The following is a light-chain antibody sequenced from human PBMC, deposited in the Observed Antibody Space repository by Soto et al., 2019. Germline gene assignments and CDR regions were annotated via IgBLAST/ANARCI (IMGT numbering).Light chain of an antibody. J-gene: IGKJ1*01. CDR3: QQYHNWWT. CDR2: GAS. V-gene: IGKV3-15*01. CDR1: QSVSSN. Sequence: EIVMTQSPATLSASPGERATLSCRASQSVSSNLVWYQQKPGQAPSVLIYGASTRATGVPARFSGSGSGTEFTLTISSLQSEDSAVYYCQQYHNWWTFGQGTKVEIK.